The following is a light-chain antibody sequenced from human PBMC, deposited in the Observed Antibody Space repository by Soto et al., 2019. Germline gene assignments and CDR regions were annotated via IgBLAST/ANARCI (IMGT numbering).Light chain of an antibody. V-gene: IGKV3-15*01. CDR1: QSVSSN. J-gene: IGKJ5*01. CDR2: GAS. CDR3: QQYNNWPPIS. Sequence: EIVMTQSPATLSVSPGERATLSCRASQSVSSNLAWYQQKPGQAPRLLIYGASTRATGIPASFSGSGSGTEFTHTISSLQSEDFAVYYWQQYNNWPPISFGQGTRLEIK.